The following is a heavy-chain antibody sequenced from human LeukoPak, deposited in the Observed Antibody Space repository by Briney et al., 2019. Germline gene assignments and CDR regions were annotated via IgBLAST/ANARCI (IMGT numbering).Heavy chain of an antibody. Sequence: SVKVSCKVSGYTLTELSMHWVRQAPGKGLEWMGGFDPEDGETIYAQKFQGRVTMTEDTSTDTAYMELSSLRSEDTAVYYCATEAGTPDCSGGSCLHSNWFDPWGQGTLVTVSS. D-gene: IGHD2-15*01. CDR3: ATEAGTPDCSGGSCLHSNWFDP. CDR1: GYTLTELS. V-gene: IGHV1-24*01. J-gene: IGHJ5*02. CDR2: FDPEDGET.